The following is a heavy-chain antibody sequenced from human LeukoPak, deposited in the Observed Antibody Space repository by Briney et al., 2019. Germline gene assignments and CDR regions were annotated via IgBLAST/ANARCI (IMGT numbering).Heavy chain of an antibody. V-gene: IGHV4-39*01. J-gene: IGHJ4*02. Sequence: SETLSLTCTVSGGSISSSSYYWGWIRQAPGKGLEWIGSIYYSGSTYYNPSLKSRVTISVDTSKNQFSLKLSSVTAADTAVYYCARQGRFGSGSLHFDYWGQGTLVTVSS. D-gene: IGHD3-10*01. CDR2: IYYSGST. CDR3: ARQGRFGSGSLHFDY. CDR1: GGSISSSSYY.